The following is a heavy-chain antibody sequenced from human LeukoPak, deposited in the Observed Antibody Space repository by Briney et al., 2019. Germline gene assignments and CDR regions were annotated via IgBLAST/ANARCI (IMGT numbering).Heavy chain of an antibody. CDR1: GGTFSSYA. Sequence: SVKVSCKASGGTFSSYAISWVRQAPGQGLEWMGGIIPIFGTANYAQKFQGRVTITADESTSTAYMERSSLRSEDTAVYYCARVTAHCSGGSCYSFRFDYWGQGTLVTVSS. CDR3: ARVTAHCSGGSCYSFRFDY. V-gene: IGHV1-69*01. CDR2: IIPIFGTA. D-gene: IGHD2-15*01. J-gene: IGHJ4*02.